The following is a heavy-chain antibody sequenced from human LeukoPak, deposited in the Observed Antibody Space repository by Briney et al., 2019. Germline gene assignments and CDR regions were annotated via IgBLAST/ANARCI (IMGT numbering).Heavy chain of an antibody. V-gene: IGHV5-51*01. D-gene: IGHD3-10*01. J-gene: IGHJ3*02. CDR1: GYSFTSYW. Sequence: PGESLKISCKGSGYSFTSYWIGWVRQMPGKGLEWMGIVFPVDSDTRYSPSFQGQVTTSADKSITTAYLQWSSLKASDTAMYYCARQLGSDAFDIWGQGTMVTVSS. CDR2: VFPVDSDT. CDR3: ARQLGSDAFDI.